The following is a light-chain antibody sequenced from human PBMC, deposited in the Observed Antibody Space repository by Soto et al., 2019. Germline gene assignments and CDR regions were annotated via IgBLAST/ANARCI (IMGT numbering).Light chain of an antibody. V-gene: IGKV2D-29*01. CDR1: QSLLGSDGKTF. Sequence: DVVMTQTPLSLSATPGQPASISCKSSQSLLGSDGKTFLYLYLQKPVQPPQRLIYEASNLFSGVAERFSGSGSETDFTLKISRVEAEDVGVYFFLQSRQRPPTFGQGTKVEIK. J-gene: IGKJ1*01. CDR2: EAS. CDR3: LQSRQRPPT.